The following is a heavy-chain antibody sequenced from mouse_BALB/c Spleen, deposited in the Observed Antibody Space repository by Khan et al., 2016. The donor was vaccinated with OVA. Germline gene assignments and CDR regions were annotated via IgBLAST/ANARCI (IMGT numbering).Heavy chain of an antibody. CDR3: TRHGYVAWFTY. Sequence: VQLQQPGPELMKPGASVKISCKASGYSFTSYYIHWVIQSHGKSLEWIGYIDPFSGDTTYNQKFKGRATLNVDKSSSTAYIQLSNLTSEDSAVYYCTRHGYVAWFTYWGQGTLVTVSA. V-gene: IGHV1-31*01. D-gene: IGHD2-2*01. J-gene: IGHJ3*01. CDR2: IDPFSGDT. CDR1: GYSFTSYY.